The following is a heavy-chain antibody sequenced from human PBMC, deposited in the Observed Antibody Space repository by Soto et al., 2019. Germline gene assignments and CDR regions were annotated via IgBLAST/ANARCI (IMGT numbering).Heavy chain of an antibody. J-gene: IGHJ6*02. Sequence: GGSLRLSCAASGFKFDDYAMHWVRQAPGKGLEWVSGISWKSGDINYADSVKGRFTISRDNAKNTLYLQMNNLSAEDTVVYYCASNMVFGEYGMDVWGQGTTVTVSS. CDR3: ASNMVFGEYGMDV. D-gene: IGHD3-10*02. CDR2: ISWKSGDI. V-gene: IGHV3-9*01. CDR1: GFKFDDYA.